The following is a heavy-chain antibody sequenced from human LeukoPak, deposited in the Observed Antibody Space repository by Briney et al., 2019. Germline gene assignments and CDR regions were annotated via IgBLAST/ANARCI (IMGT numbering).Heavy chain of an antibody. D-gene: IGHD2-15*01. V-gene: IGHV4-59*01. CDR3: ARTQDCSGGSCYPNWFDP. CDR1: GGSISSYY. CDR2: IYYSGST. Sequence: SETLSLTCTVSGGSISSYYWSWIRQPPGKALEGIGYIYYSGSTNYNRSLKGRVTISGGQSKNQFSLKLSSVTAADTAVYYCARTQDCSGGSCYPNWFDPWGQGTLVTVSS. J-gene: IGHJ5*02.